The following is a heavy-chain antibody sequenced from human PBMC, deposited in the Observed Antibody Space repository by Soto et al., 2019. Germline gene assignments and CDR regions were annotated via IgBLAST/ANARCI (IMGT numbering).Heavy chain of an antibody. CDR3: ASLVRDYYDSSGYYKNTRNPAEYFQH. CDR2: IYPGDSDT. J-gene: IGHJ1*01. Sequence: PGESLKISCKGSGYSFTSYWIGWVRQMPGKGLEWMGIIYPGDSDTRYSPSFQGQVTISADKSISTAYLQWSSLKASDTAMYYCASLVRDYYDSSGYYKNTRNPAEYFQHWGQGTLVTVSS. V-gene: IGHV5-51*01. D-gene: IGHD3-22*01. CDR1: GYSFTSYW.